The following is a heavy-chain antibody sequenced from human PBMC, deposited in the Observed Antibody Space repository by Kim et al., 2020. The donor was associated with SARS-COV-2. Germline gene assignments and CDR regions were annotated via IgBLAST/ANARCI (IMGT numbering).Heavy chain of an antibody. CDR1: GDSFTNSW. J-gene: IGHJ6*02. CDR3: ARRPLGPDGLDV. V-gene: IGHV5-51*01. Sequence: GESLKISCKGSGDSFTNSWIAWVRQVPGKGLEWMGHIYPGDSDTRYSPSFQVQVIMSADMSITTAYLQWTSLMASDTGMYYCARRPLGPDGLDVWGRGTT. CDR2: IYPGDSDT.